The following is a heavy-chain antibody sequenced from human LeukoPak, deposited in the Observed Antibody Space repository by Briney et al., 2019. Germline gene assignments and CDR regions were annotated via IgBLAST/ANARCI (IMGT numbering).Heavy chain of an antibody. CDR3: ARWLVEMATIWANGIDY. Sequence: SETLSLTCAVYGGSFSGYYWSWIRQPPGKGLEWIGEINHSGSTNYNPSLKSRVTISVDTSKNQFSLKLSSVTAADTAVYYCARWLVEMATIWANGIDYWGQGTLVTVSS. J-gene: IGHJ4*02. CDR1: GGSFSGYY. V-gene: IGHV4-34*01. CDR2: INHSGST. D-gene: IGHD5-24*01.